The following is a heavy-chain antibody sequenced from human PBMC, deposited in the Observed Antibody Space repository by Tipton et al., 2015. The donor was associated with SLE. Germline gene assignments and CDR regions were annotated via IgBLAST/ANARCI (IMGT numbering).Heavy chain of an antibody. D-gene: IGHD3-10*01. V-gene: IGHV4-59*12. CDR2: IFYSGST. Sequence: TLSLTCTVSGASIRSYYWSWIRQPPGKGLEWIGYIFYSGSTYYNPSLKSRVTMSVDTSKNQFSLKLTSVTAADTATYFCGRDRIRGVIHYWGQGTMVTVSS. J-gene: IGHJ4*02. CDR1: GASIRSYY. CDR3: GRDRIRGVIHY.